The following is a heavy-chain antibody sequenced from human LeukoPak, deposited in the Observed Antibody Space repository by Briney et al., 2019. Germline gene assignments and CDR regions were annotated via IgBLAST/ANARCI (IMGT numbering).Heavy chain of an antibody. CDR1: GFTFSDYS. J-gene: IGHJ4*02. V-gene: IGHV3-48*04. CDR2: VGISSGNT. CDR3: ARDFRYAFDN. Sequence: GSLRLSCAASGFTFSDYSMNWVRQAPGKGLEWISYVGISSGNTKYADSVKGRFTISGDSAKNSVYLQMNSLRVEDTAVYYCARDFRYAFDNWGQGTLVTVSP. D-gene: IGHD5-12*01.